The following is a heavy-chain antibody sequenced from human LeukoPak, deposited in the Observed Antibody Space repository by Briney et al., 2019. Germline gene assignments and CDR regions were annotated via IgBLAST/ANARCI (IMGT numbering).Heavy chain of an antibody. CDR3: AKGTWAAAGTSFDY. V-gene: IGHV3-30*18. Sequence: GGSLRLSCAASGFTFSSYGMHWVRQAPGKGLEWVAVISHDGSNKYYADSVKGRFTISRDNSKNTLYLQMNSLRAEDTAVYYCAKGTWAAAGTSFDYWGQGTLVTVSS. CDR2: ISHDGSNK. J-gene: IGHJ4*02. CDR1: GFTFSSYG. D-gene: IGHD6-13*01.